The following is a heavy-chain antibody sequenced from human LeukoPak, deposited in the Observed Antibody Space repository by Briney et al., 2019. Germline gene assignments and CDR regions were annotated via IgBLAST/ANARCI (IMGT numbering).Heavy chain of an antibody. D-gene: IGHD3-9*01. CDR2: IIPILGIA. CDR3: ARDILTGSYGMDV. V-gene: IGHV1-69*04. CDR1: GGTFSSYA. Sequence: GASVKLSCKASGGTFSSYAISWVRQAPGQGLEWMGRIIPILGIANYAQKFQGRVTITADKSTSTAYMELSSLRSEDTAVYYCARDILTGSYGMDVWGQGTTVTVSS. J-gene: IGHJ6*02.